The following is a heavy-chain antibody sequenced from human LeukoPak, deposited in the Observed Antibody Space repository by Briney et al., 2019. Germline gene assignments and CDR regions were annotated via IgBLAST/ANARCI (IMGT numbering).Heavy chain of an antibody. CDR3: ARDYESRIAAVNPYYFDY. CDR1: GFTFSDYY. CDR2: ISSSVSTI. Sequence: GGSLRLSCAASGFTFSDYYMSWIRQAPGQGLEWVSYISSSVSTIYYADSVKGRFTISRDNAKNSLYLQMNSLRAEDTAVYYCARDYESRIAAVNPYYFDYWGQGTLVTVSS. V-gene: IGHV3-11*04. D-gene: IGHD6-13*01. J-gene: IGHJ4*02.